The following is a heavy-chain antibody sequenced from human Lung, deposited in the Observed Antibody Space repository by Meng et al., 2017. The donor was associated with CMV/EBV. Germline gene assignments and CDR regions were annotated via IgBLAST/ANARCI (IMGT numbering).Heavy chain of an antibody. CDR2: IYSGGST. J-gene: IGHJ4*02. Sequence: GVLKISCAASGFTVSSNYMSWVRQAPGKGLEWVSVIYSGGSTYYADSVKGRFTISRDNSKNTLYLQMNSLRAEDTAVYYCARDPIEYSSSVADYWGQGTLVTVSS. D-gene: IGHD6-6*01. V-gene: IGHV3-66*02. CDR3: ARDPIEYSSSVADY. CDR1: GFTVSSNY.